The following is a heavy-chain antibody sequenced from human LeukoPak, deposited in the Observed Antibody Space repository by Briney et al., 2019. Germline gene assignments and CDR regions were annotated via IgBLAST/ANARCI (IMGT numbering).Heavy chain of an antibody. Sequence: SETLSLTCAVYGGSFSGYYWSWIRQPPGKGLEWIGEINHSGSTNYNPSLKSRVTISVDTSKNQFSLKLSSVTAADTAVYYCARGHYGSGRSWFDPWCQGTLVTVSS. D-gene: IGHD3-10*01. CDR2: INHSGST. CDR1: GGSFSGYY. V-gene: IGHV4-34*01. J-gene: IGHJ5*02. CDR3: ARGHYGSGRSWFDP.